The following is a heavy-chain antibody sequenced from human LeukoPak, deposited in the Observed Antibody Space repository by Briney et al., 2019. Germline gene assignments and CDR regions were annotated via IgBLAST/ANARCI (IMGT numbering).Heavy chain of an antibody. V-gene: IGHV1-46*01. CDR1: GYTFTSYY. CDR3: ARALTTVVTALGY. D-gene: IGHD4-23*01. CDR2: VNTSDGST. Sequence: ASAKVSCKASGYTFTSYYMHWVRQAHGQGLEWMGIVNTSDGSTTYAQTFQGRVTMTRDTSTSTVYMELTSLRSEDTAVYYCARALTTVVTALGYWGQGTLVTVSS. J-gene: IGHJ4*02.